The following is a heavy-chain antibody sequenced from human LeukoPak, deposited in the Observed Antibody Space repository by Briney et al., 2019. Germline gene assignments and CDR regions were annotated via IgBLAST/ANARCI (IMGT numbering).Heavy chain of an antibody. CDR3: AREWEAFDY. CDR1: GGSFSGYY. D-gene: IGHD1-26*01. CDR2: INHSGST. J-gene: IGHJ4*02. Sequence: SETLSLTCAVYGGSFSGYYWSWIRQPPGKGLEWIGEINHSGSTNYNPSLKSRVTISVDTSKNQFSLKLSSVTAADTAVYYCAREWEAFDYWGQGTLVTVSS. V-gene: IGHV4-34*01.